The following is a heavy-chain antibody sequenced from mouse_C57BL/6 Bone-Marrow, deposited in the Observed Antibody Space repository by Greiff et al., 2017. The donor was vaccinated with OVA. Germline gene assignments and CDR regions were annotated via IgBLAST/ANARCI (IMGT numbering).Heavy chain of an antibody. CDR2: ILPGSGST. D-gene: IGHD1-1*01. CDR3: AREDIYYGSSSYYFDY. Sequence: VMLVESGAELMKPGASVKLSCKATGYTFTGYWIEWVKQRPGHGLEWIGEILPGSGSTNYNEKFKGKATFTADTSSNTAYMQLSSLTTEDSAIYYGAREDIYYGSSSYYFDYWGQGTTLTVSS. J-gene: IGHJ2*01. CDR1: GYTFTGYW. V-gene: IGHV1-9*01.